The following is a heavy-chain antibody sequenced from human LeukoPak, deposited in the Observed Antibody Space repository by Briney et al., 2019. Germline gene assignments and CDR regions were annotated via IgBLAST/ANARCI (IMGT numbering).Heavy chain of an antibody. J-gene: IGHJ5*02. V-gene: IGHV1-2*02. CDR3: SXXXXXXXXXRQQTSNWFDP. Sequence: ASVKVSCKASGYTFTGYYMHWVRQAPGQGLEWMGWINPNSGGTNYAQKFQGRVTMTRDTSISTAYMELSRLRSDDTAVYNWSXXXXXXXXXRQQTSNWFDPWGQGTLVTVSS. CDR2: INPNSGGT. CDR1: GYTFTGYY.